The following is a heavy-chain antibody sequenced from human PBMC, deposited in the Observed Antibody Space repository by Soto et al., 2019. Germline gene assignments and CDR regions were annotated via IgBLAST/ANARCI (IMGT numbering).Heavy chain of an antibody. J-gene: IGHJ6*02. V-gene: IGHV4-4*02. CDR2: ISHSGST. D-gene: IGHD2-8*01. CDR3: EREGGVLGMDV. CDR1: GGSISSSNW. Sequence: QVQLQESGPGLVKPSGTLSLTCAVSGGSISSSNWWSWVRQPPGKGLEWIVEISHSGSTNYNPSRKRCVIISVDESTNQLSLKLSSVAAAATAVYYGEREGGVLGMDVWGQGTTVIVAS.